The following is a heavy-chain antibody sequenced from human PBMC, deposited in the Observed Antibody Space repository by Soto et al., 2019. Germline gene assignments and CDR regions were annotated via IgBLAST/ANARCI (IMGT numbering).Heavy chain of an antibody. V-gene: IGHV3-33*01. CDR1: GFTFSSYG. D-gene: IGHD4-17*01. Sequence: PGGSLRLSCAASGFTFSSYGMHWVRQAPGKGLEWVAVIWYDGSNKYYADSVKGRFTISRDNSKNTLYLQMNSLRAEDTAVYYCARDHGVVSGWFDPWGQGTLVTVSS. J-gene: IGHJ5*02. CDR3: ARDHGVVSGWFDP. CDR2: IWYDGSNK.